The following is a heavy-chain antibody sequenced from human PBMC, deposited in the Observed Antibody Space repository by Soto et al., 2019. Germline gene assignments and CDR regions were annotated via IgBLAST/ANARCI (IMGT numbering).Heavy chain of an antibody. CDR3: AKDFGRVVPYGMDV. V-gene: IGHV3-30*18. D-gene: IGHD2-15*01. Sequence: GGSLRLSCAASGFTFSSYGMHWVRQAPGKGLEWVAVISYDGSNKYYADSVKGRFTISRDNSKNTLYLQMNSLRAEDTAVYYCAKDFGRVVPYGMDVWGQGTTVTVSS. J-gene: IGHJ6*02. CDR1: GFTFSSYG. CDR2: ISYDGSNK.